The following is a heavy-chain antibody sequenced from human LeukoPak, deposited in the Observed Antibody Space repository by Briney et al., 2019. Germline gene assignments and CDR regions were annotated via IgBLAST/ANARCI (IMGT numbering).Heavy chain of an antibody. V-gene: IGHV1-18*01. CDR2: ISAYNGNT. CDR1: GYTFTSYG. Sequence: GASVKVSCKASGYTFTSYGISWVRQAPGQGLEWMGWISAYNGNTNYAQKLQGRVTMTTDTSTSTAYMVLRSLRSDDTAVYYCAREHYDYVWGSYTLNWFDPWGQGTLVTVSS. CDR3: AREHYDYVWGSYTLNWFDP. D-gene: IGHD3-16*01. J-gene: IGHJ5*02.